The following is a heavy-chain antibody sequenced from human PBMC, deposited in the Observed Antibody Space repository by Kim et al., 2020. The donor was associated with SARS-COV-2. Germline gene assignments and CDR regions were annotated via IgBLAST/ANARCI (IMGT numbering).Heavy chain of an antibody. V-gene: IGHV3-74*01. CDR3: ARDIYYGSGIMDV. Sequence: GGSLRLSCAASGFTFSNYWMHWVRQAPGKGLVWVSRINTDGSNTNYADSVKGRFTISRDNAKNALYLQMNSLRAEDTAVYYCARDIYYGSGIMDVWGQGT. J-gene: IGHJ6*02. D-gene: IGHD3-10*01. CDR2: INTDGSNT. CDR1: GFTFSNYW.